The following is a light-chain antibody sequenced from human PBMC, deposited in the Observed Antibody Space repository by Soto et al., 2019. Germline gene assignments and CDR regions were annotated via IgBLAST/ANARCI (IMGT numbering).Light chain of an antibody. CDR1: QSVSSNY. CDR2: GAS. J-gene: IGKJ1*01. V-gene: IGKV3-20*01. CDR3: QHYGSSART. Sequence: EIVLTQSPGTLSLSPGERATLSCGASQSVSSNYLAWYQQKSGQAPRLLIYGASSRATGIPDRFSGRGSVTDFTINVSVLEHEDFAVYCYQHYGSSARTFGQGTKVEIK.